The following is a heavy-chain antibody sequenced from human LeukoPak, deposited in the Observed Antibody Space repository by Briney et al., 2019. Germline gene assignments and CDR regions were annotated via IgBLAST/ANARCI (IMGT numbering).Heavy chain of an antibody. D-gene: IGHD6-13*01. CDR2: INHSGST. CDR1: GGSFSGYY. J-gene: IGHJ4*02. V-gene: IGHV4-34*01. Sequence: SETLSLTCAVYGGSFSGYYWSWIRQPPGKGLEWIGEINHSGSTNYNPSLKSRVTISVDTTKNQFSLKLSSVTAADTAVYYCARGLRASSSWYDYWGQGTLVTVSS. CDR3: ARGLRASSSWYDY.